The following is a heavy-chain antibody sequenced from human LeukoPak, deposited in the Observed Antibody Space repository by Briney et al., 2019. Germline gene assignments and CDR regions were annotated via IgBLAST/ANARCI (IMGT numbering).Heavy chain of an antibody. CDR2: IYSGGST. V-gene: IGHV3-53*01. CDR1: GFTFSSNY. CDR3: ASSRYCGGDCYFLPAFDY. D-gene: IGHD2-21*02. J-gene: IGHJ4*02. Sequence: GGSLRLSCAASGFTFSSNYMSWVRQAPGKGLEWVSVIYSGGSTYYADSVKGRFTISRDNSKNTLYLQMNSLRAEDTAVYYCASSRYCGGDCYFLPAFDYWGQGTLVTVSS.